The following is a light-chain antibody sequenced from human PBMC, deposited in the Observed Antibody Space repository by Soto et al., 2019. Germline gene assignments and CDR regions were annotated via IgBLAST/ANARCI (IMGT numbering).Light chain of an antibody. CDR1: TSDVGGYNH. J-gene: IGLJ2*01. CDR3: SSDTSSSTLV. CDR2: EVS. Sequence: QSVLTQPASVSGSPGQSITISCTGTTSDVGGYNHVAWYQQHPGKAPKLMIYEVSNRPSGVSNRFSGSKSGNTASLTISGLQAEDEADYYCSSDTSSSTLVFGGGTKLTVL. V-gene: IGLV2-14*01.